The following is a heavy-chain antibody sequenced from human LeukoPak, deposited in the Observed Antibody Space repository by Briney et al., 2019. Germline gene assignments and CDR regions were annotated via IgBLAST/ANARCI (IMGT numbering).Heavy chain of an antibody. V-gene: IGHV4-59*01. CDR3: ARASSGWYNWFDP. CDR1: GGSISSYY. D-gene: IGHD6-19*01. Sequence: SETLSLTCTVSGGSISSYYWSWIRQPPEGGLEWIGYIYYSVSTNYDPSITRRVTISVDTSKNQFSLKLSSVTAADTAVYYCARASSGWYNWFDPWGQGTLVTVSS. CDR2: IYYSVST. J-gene: IGHJ5*02.